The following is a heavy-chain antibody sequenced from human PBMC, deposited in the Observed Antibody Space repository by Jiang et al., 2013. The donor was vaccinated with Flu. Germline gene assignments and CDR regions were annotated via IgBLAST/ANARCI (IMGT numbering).Heavy chain of an antibody. CDR2: IKQSGSESEK. CDR1: GFSFSNYW. CDR3: ARKGSGRVDF. Sequence: QLVESGGGLVQPGGSLRLSCAASGFSFSNYWMSWVRQAPGKGLEWVANIKQSGSESEKFYVDSVKGRFNISRDNANDSLYLQMNSLRAEDTAVYYCARKGSGRVDFWGQGTLVTVSS. V-gene: IGHV3-7*01. D-gene: IGHD3-10*01. J-gene: IGHJ4*02.